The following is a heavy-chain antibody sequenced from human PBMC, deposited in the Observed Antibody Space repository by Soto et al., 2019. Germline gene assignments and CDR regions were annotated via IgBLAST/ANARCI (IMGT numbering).Heavy chain of an antibody. Sequence: GGSLRLSXAASGLPFSNYAMTWVRQAPGKGLESVSIISASGYSSYYGGAVKGRFTTSRDNSRSTLYLQMNGLRAEDTAVYYCAKGDLLWDPFDLWGQGTLVTVSS. D-gene: IGHD3-16*01. CDR3: AKGDLLWDPFDL. V-gene: IGHV3-23*01. CDR2: ISASGYSS. J-gene: IGHJ4*02. CDR1: GLPFSNYA.